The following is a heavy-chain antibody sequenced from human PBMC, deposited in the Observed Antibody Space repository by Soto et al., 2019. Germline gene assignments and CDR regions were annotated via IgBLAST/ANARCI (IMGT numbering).Heavy chain of an antibody. D-gene: IGHD3-3*01. CDR1: GGTFSSYA. CDR2: IIPIFGTA. Sequence: SVKVSCKASGGTFSSYAISWVRQAPGQGLEWMGGIIPIFGTANYAQRFQGRVTITADESTSTAYMELSSLRSEDTAVYYCARVSYDFWSGYNPSYYYGMDVWGQGTTVTVSS. CDR3: ARVSYDFWSGYNPSYYYGMDV. J-gene: IGHJ6*02. V-gene: IGHV1-69*13.